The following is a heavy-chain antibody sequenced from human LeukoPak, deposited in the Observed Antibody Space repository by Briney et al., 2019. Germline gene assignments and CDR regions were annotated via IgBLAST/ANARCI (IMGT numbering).Heavy chain of an antibody. D-gene: IGHD5-12*01. V-gene: IGHV4-39*07. CDR3: ASSWLRDDAFDI. J-gene: IGHJ3*02. CDR1: GGSISSSSYY. Sequence: SETLSLTCTVSGGSISSSSYYWGWIRQPPGKGLEWIVSFYYGGTTHYNPSLKSRVTISVDTSKNQFSLKLSSVTAADTAVYYCASSWLRDDAFDIWGQGTMVTVSS. CDR2: FYYGGTT.